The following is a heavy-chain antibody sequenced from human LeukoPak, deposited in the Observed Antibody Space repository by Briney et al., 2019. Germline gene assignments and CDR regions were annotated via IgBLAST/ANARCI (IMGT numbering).Heavy chain of an antibody. CDR3: ARDRGYCSSTSCYLFDY. CDR2: INPNSGGT. Sequence: GASVKVSCKPSGYTFICYYMHWVRQAPGQGLEWMGRINPNSGGTNYAQKFQGRVTMTRDTSISTAYMELNSLRSDDTAVYYCARDRGYCSSTSCYLFDYWGQGTLVTVSS. J-gene: IGHJ4*02. D-gene: IGHD2-2*01. V-gene: IGHV1-2*06. CDR1: GYTFICYY.